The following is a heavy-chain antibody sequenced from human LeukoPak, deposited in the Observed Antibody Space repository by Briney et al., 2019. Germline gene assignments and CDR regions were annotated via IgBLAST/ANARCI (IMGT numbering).Heavy chain of an antibody. CDR3: TRLTGYSYSGSGY. CDR1: GFTFSGSA. J-gene: IGHJ4*02. V-gene: IGHV3-73*01. CDR2: IRSKANSYAT. Sequence: GGSLRLSCAASGFTFSGSAMHWVRQASGKGLEWVGRIRSKANSYATAYAASVKGRFTISRDDSKNTAYLQMNSLKTEDTAVYYCTRLTGYSYSGSGYWGQGTLVTVSS. D-gene: IGHD5-18*01.